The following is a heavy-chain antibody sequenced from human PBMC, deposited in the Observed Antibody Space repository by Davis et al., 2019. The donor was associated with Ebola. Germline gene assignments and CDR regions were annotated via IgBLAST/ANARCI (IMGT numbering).Heavy chain of an antibody. J-gene: IGHJ5*02. V-gene: IGHV3-48*02. CDR2: ISSSSSTI. CDR3: ARGIAWFDP. CDR1: GFTFSNAW. Sequence: GGSLRLSCAASGFTFSNAWMSWVRQAPGKGLEWVSYISSSSSTIYYADSVKGRFTISRDNAKNSLYLQMNSLRDEDTAVYYCARGIAWFDPWGQGTLVTVSS. D-gene: IGHD2-21*01.